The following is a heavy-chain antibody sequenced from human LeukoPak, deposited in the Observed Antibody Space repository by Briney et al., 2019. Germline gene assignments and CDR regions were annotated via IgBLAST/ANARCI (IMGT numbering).Heavy chain of an antibody. V-gene: IGHV1-46*01. CDR2: INPSGGST. J-gene: IGHJ6*03. D-gene: IGHD2-2*03. CDR1: GYTFTSYY. Sequence: ASVKVCCKASGYTFTSYYMHWVRQAPGQGLEWMGIINPSGGSTSYAQKFQGRVTMTRDMSMSTVYMELSSLRSEDTAVYYCARDGLDIEVVPAVNYYYYYMDVWGKGTTVTVSS. CDR3: ARDGLDIEVVPAVNYYYYYMDV.